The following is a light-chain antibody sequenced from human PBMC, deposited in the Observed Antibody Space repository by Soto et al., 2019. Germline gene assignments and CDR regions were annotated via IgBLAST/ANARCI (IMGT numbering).Light chain of an antibody. CDR3: QQYGNSPLT. Sequence: DIQMTQSPSSLSASVGDRVTITCRASQGLSSDLAWYQQKPGKVPKLLIYDASTLQSGVPSRFSGSGSGTDFTLTISRLEPDDFALYYCQQYGNSPLTFGGGTKVDIK. CDR1: QGLSSD. V-gene: IGKV1-27*01. CDR2: DAS. J-gene: IGKJ4*01.